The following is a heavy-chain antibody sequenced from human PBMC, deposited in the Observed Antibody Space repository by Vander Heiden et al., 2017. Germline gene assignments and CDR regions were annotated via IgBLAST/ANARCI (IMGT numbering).Heavy chain of an antibody. J-gene: IGHJ1*01. CDR2: IRNKAASHTT. D-gene: IGHD3-22*01. CDR3: ATSPSSGYN. V-gene: IGHV3-72*01. CDR1: AFTFSDHY. Sequence: EIQLVVSAVGLVQPGGSLRLPFVASAFTFSDHYMDWVRQAPGKGLEWVGRIRNKAASHTTAYAASVEGRFAISRDDSKNSLYLQLNSLKTEDTAMYYCATSPSSGYNWGQGTQVTVSS.